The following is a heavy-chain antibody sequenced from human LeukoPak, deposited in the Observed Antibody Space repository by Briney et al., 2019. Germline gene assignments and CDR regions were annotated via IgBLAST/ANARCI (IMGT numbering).Heavy chain of an antibody. Sequence: SETLSLTCTVSGGSISSYYRSWIRQPPGKGLEWIGYIYTSGSTNYNPSLKSRVTISVDTSKNQFSLKLSSVTAADTAVYYCARQGYGGNVGGYFDYWGQGTLVTVSS. D-gene: IGHD4-23*01. CDR3: ARQGYGGNVGGYFDY. J-gene: IGHJ4*02. CDR1: GGSISSYY. V-gene: IGHV4-4*09. CDR2: IYTSGST.